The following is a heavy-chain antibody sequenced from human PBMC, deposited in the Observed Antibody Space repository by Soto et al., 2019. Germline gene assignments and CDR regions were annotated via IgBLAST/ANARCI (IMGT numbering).Heavy chain of an antibody. J-gene: IGHJ6*02. V-gene: IGHV1-2*04. CDR2: INPNSGGT. Sequence: GASVKVSCKASGYTFTGYYMHWVRQAPGQGFEWMGWINPNSGGTNYAQKFQGWVTMTRNTSISTAYMELSRLRSDDTAVYYCARAPGVLDGMDVWGQGTTVTVSS. D-gene: IGHD2-15*01. CDR3: ARAPGVLDGMDV. CDR1: GYTFTGYY.